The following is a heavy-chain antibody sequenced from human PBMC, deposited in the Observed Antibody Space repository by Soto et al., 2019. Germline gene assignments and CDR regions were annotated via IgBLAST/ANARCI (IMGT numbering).Heavy chain of an antibody. D-gene: IGHD2-21*02. CDR3: TRLYCGGDCDFDS. CDR1: GFTFSGSA. J-gene: IGHJ4*02. V-gene: IGHV3-73*01. CDR2: IRDKANSYAT. Sequence: GGSLRLSCAASGFTFSGSAMHWVRQASGKGLEWVGRIRDKANSYATAYTASVKGRFTISRDDSKNTAYLQMNSLETEDTAVYYCTRLYCGGDCDFDSWGQGTLVTVSS.